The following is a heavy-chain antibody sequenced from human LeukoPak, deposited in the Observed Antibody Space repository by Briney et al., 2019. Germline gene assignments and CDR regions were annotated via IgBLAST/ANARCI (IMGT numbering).Heavy chain of an antibody. CDR2: ISGSGGCT. CDR1: GFTFSSYA. D-gene: IGHD3-22*01. V-gene: IGHV3-23*01. CDR3: AKYYYDSSGYQAFDY. J-gene: IGHJ4*02. Sequence: PGGSLRLSCAASGFTFSSYAMSWVRQAPGKGLEWVSAISGSGGCTYYADSVKGRFTISRDNSKNTLYLQMNSLRAEDTAVYYCAKYYYDSSGYQAFDYWGQGTLVTVSS.